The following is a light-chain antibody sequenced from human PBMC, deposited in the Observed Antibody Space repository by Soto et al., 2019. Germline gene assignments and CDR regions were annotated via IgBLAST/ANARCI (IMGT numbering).Light chain of an antibody. V-gene: IGKV3-20*01. Sequence: EIVLTQSPGTLSLSPGERAALSCRASQSVSGSQLAWYQQKPGQAPRLLSFGASSRAAGIPDRFSGSVSGTDFTLTISRLEPEDFAVYYCQQYAGSPPWTFGQGTKVDIK. J-gene: IGKJ1*01. CDR2: GAS. CDR3: QQYAGSPPWT. CDR1: QSVSGSQ.